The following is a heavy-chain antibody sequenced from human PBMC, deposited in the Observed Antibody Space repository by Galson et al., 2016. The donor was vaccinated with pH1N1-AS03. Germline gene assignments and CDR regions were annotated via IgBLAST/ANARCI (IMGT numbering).Heavy chain of an antibody. D-gene: IGHD2-2*01. CDR3: ARHREYQVLSSTMDV. V-gene: IGHV5-51*01. CDR2: IYPSDSDT. J-gene: IGHJ6*02. Sequence: QSGAEVKKPGESLKISCKGSGYSFTGYWIGWVRQKPGKGLEWIGIIYPSDSDTRYNPSFQGQVTISVDESIGTAYLQWSSLKASDTAIYYCARHREYQVLSSTMDVWGQGTTVTVSS. CDR1: GYSFTGYW.